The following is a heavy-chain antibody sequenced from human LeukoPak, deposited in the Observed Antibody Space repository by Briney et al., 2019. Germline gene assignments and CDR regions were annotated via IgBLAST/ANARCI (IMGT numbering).Heavy chain of an antibody. Sequence: PGGSLRLSCAASGFTFSSYWVSWVRQAPGKGLEGVANKKQDGSEKYYVDSVKGRFTISRDNAKNSLYLQMNSLRAEDTAVYYCAREVVAAAGSYYFDYWGQGTLVTVSS. D-gene: IGHD6-13*01. CDR2: KKQDGSEK. CDR1: GFTFSSYW. J-gene: IGHJ4*02. V-gene: IGHV3-7*01. CDR3: AREVVAAAGSYYFDY.